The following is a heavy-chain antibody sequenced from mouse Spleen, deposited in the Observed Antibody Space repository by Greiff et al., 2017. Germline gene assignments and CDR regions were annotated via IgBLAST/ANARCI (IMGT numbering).Heavy chain of an antibody. CDR3: ARLLYYYYAMDY. CDR1: GFTFSSYY. V-gene: IGHV5-9*04. J-gene: IGHJ4*01. Sequence: EVKVEESGGGLVKLGGSLKLSCAASGFTFSSYYMSWVRQTPEKRLEWVATISSGGGSTYYPDSVKGRFTISRDNAKNTLYLQMSSLNSEDTAVYYCARLLYYYYAMDYWGQGTSVTVSS. CDR2: ISSGGGST. D-gene: IGHD2-1*01.